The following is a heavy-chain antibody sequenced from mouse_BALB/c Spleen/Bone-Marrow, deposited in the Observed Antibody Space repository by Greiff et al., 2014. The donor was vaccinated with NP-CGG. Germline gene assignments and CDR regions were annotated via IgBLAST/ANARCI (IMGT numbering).Heavy chain of an antibody. D-gene: IGHD2-3*01. CDR2: INPFNGDT. V-gene: IGHV1-37*01. J-gene: IGHJ4*01. CDR1: GYSFTGYF. Sequence: EVQLQQSGPDLVKPGASVKLSCKASGYSFTGYFLNWVRQSHGKSLEWIGRINPFNGDTFYNQKFKGKATLTVDKSSTTAHIELLSLTSEDSAVYYCGRWGDGYYYAMDYWGQGTSVTVSS. CDR3: GRWGDGYYYAMDY.